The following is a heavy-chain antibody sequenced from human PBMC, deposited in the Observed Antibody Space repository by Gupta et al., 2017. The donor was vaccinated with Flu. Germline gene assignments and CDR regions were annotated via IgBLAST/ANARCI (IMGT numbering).Heavy chain of an antibody. CDR1: GYSFTEHY. V-gene: IGHV1-69-2*01. CDR2: VDSEEGET. Sequence: QLVQSGAEVKKPGATVKISCEISGYSFTEHYIHWVQQAPGKGLEWMGRVDSEEGETIYAEKFQGRITITADTSPDTSYMELSSLTSDDTAIYYCAYSGAYYRPFDYWGQGTLVTVSS. CDR3: AYSGAYYRPFDY. D-gene: IGHD3-22*01. J-gene: IGHJ4*02.